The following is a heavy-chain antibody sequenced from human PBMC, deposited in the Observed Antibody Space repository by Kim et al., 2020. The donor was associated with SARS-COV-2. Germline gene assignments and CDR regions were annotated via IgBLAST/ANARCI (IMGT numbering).Heavy chain of an antibody. Sequence: SQTLSLTCAISGDSVSSNSAAWNWIRQSPSRGLEWLGRTYYRSKWYNDYAVSVKSRITINPDTSKNQFSLQLNSVTPEDTAVYYCARDNVVVDPTDQNYHYYYGMDVWGQGTTVTVSS. CDR2: TYYRSKWYN. CDR3: ARDNVVVDPTDQNYHYYYGMDV. V-gene: IGHV6-1*01. D-gene: IGHD2-21*01. CDR1: GDSVSSNSAA. J-gene: IGHJ6*02.